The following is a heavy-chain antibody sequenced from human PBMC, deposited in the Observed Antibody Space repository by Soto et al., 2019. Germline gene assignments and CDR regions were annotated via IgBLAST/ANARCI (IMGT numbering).Heavy chain of an antibody. V-gene: IGHV3-48*02. CDR2: VTTSGDTM. D-gene: IGHD3-10*01. Sequence: GGSLRLSCVASGFTFSRYNIHWVRQAPGKGLEWVAYVTTSGDTMFYADSVEGRFDISRDVAKNSVHLQMNSLGDEDTAVYYCVREEASGSSGINYHYYYNGMDVWGQGTTVTVSS. CDR3: VREEASGSSGINYHYYYNGMDV. J-gene: IGHJ6*02. CDR1: GFTFSRYN.